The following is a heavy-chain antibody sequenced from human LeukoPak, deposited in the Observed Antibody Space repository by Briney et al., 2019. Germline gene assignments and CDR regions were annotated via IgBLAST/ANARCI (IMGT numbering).Heavy chain of an antibody. Sequence: GASVKVSCKTSGFTFTTYYIHWVRQAPGQGPEWMGWINPNSGDTKYARKFQGGVIMARDTSITTAYMELRRLTSDDTAMYYCAKDRAHVGTMVDVFDFWGQGTMVTVSS. J-gene: IGHJ3*01. V-gene: IGHV1-2*02. CDR3: AKDRAHVGTMVDVFDF. D-gene: IGHD5-12*01. CDR2: INPNSGDT. CDR1: GFTFTTYY.